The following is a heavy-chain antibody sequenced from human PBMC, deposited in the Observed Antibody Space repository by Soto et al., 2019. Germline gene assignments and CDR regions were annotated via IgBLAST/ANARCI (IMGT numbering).Heavy chain of an antibody. V-gene: IGHV1-69*01. CDR1: GGTFSSYA. CDR2: IIPIFGTA. D-gene: IGHD2-21*01. Sequence: QVQLVQSGAEVKKPGSSVKVSCKASGGTFSSYAISWVRQAPGQGLEWMGGIIPIFGTANYAQKFQGRDTISADEATSTAYMELNNLKSEEKAVYYCARGTTVSRYGGGACDFWGQGTLVTVSS. J-gene: IGHJ4*02. CDR3: ARGTTVSRYGGGACDF.